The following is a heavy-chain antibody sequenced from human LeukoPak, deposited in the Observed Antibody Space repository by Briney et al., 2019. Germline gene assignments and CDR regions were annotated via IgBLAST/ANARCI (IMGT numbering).Heavy chain of an antibody. J-gene: IGHJ4*02. Sequence: PGGSLRLSCAASGFTVSSNYMSWVRQAPGTGLEWVSVIYSTGDEYYAESVKGRFTISRDNSKNMLYLEMNSLRAEDTAVYYCARGPRYFDYWGQGTLVTVSS. CDR2: IYSTGDE. CDR1: GFTVSSNY. CDR3: ARGPRYFDY. V-gene: IGHV3-53*01.